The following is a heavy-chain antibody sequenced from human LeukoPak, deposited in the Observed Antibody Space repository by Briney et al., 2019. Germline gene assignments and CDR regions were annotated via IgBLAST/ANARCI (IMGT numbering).Heavy chain of an antibody. D-gene: IGHD3-10*01. CDR1: GYTFTSYD. J-gene: IGHJ6*02. CDR3: ARSPMVRGVFVLTYYYGMDV. CDR2: MNPNSGNT. Sequence: ASVKVSCKASGYTFTSYDINWVRQATEQGLEWMGWMNPNSGNTGYAQKFQGRVTMTRNTSISTAYMELSSLRSEDTAVYYCARSPMVRGVFVLTYYYGMDVWGQGTTVTVSS. V-gene: IGHV1-8*01.